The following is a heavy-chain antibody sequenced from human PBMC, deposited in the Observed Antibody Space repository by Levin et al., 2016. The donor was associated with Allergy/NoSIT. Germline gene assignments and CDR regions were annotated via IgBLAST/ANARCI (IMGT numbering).Heavy chain of an antibody. V-gene: IGHV3-30*04. D-gene: IGHD1-14*01. CDR2: TSSDTGVK. CDR3: ARASSPGTNYFYYGMDV. CDR1: GVTLNNFA. Sequence: GGSLRLSCTASGVTLNNFALYWVRQAPGKGLEWVAVTSSDTGVKYYTDSVKGRFTISRDDSISTLYLQMDRLRSDDSAVYYCARASSPGTNYFYYGMDVWGQGTTVTVSS. J-gene: IGHJ6*02.